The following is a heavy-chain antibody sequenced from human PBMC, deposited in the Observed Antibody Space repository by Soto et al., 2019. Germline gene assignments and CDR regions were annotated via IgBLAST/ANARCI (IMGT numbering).Heavy chain of an antibody. V-gene: IGHV4-59*11. CDR2: IYYNGNT. J-gene: IGHJ4*02. CDR3: TRANWYSEY. Sequence: QVQLQESGPGLVKPSETLSLTCSVSGGSISNHYWSWIRQTPGQGLEWIGYIYYNGNTNYNPSLKSRVTMSVDTSRNQISLKLTTVTAADTAVYYCTRANWYSEYWGQGTLVTVSS. CDR1: GGSISNHY. D-gene: IGHD7-27*01.